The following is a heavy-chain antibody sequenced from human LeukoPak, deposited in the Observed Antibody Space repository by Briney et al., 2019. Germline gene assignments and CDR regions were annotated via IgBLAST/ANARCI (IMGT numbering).Heavy chain of an antibody. V-gene: IGHV1-18*04. D-gene: IGHD2-2*02. CDR3: ARGGGYCSSTSCYTGIIRGWFDP. CDR1: GYTFTGYY. Sequence: ASVKVSCKASGYTFTGYYMHWVRQAPGQGLEWMGWISAYNGNTNYAQKLQGRVNMTTDTSTSTAYMELRSLRADDTAVYYCARGGGYCSSTSCYTGIIRGWFDPWGQGTLVTVSS. J-gene: IGHJ5*02. CDR2: ISAYNGNT.